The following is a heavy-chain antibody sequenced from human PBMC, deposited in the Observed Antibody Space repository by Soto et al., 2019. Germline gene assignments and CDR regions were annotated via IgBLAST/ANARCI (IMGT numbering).Heavy chain of an antibody. CDR2: IWYDASHK. CDR1: GFTFNNYG. D-gene: IGHD3-16*01. CDR3: ARDKTFGGTIGSAFDS. Sequence: QVQVVESGGGVVQPGTSLRLSCAASGFTFNNYGMHWVRQAPGKGLEWVAVIWYDASHKYYADSVKGRFTISRDNYKSTLYLQMSSPRGEDTAVYYCARDKTFGGTIGSAFDSWGQGTLLTVSS. J-gene: IGHJ4*02. V-gene: IGHV3-33*01.